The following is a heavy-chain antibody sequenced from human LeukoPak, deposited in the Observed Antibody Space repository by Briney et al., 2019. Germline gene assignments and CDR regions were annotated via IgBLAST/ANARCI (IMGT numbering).Heavy chain of an antibody. J-gene: IGHJ3*02. CDR3: AKDTGRPTDAITMEDNAFDI. Sequence: GGSLRLSCAASGFTFDDHGMHWVRQAPGKGLEWVSGISWGSGIIGYADSVKGRFTISRDNAKNSLYLQMDSLRAEDTALYYCAKDTGRPTDAITMEDNAFDIWGQGTMVTVSS. V-gene: IGHV3-9*01. D-gene: IGHD3-3*01. CDR2: ISWGSGII. CDR1: GFTFDDHG.